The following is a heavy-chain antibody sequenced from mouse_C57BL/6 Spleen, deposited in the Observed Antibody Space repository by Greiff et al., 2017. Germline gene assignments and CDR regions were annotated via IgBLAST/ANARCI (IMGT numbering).Heavy chain of an antibody. J-gene: IGHJ2*01. CDR3: ARCGGIYYGYYFDY. Sequence: QVQLQQPGAELVKPVASVKMSCKASGYTFTSYWITWVKQRPGQGLEWIGDIYPGSGSTNYNEKFKSKATLTVDTSSSTAYMQLSSLTSEDSAVYYCARCGGIYYGYYFDYWGQGTTLTVSS. CDR2: IYPGSGST. V-gene: IGHV1-55*01. D-gene: IGHD2-2*01. CDR1: GYTFTSYW.